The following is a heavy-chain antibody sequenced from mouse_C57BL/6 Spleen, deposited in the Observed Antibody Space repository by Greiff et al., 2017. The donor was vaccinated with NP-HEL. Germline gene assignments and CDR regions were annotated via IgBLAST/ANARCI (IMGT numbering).Heavy chain of an antibody. V-gene: IGHV1-55*01. CDR3: ARSIYYGSSEYYFDY. CDR2: IYPGSGST. J-gene: IGHJ2*01. D-gene: IGHD1-1*01. Sequence: QVQLQQPGAELVKPGASVKMSCKASGYTFTSYWITWVKQRPGQGLEWIGDIYPGSGSTNYNEKFKSKATLTVDTSSSTAYMQLSSLTSEDSAVYYCARSIYYGSSEYYFDYWGQGTTLTVSS. CDR1: GYTFTSYW.